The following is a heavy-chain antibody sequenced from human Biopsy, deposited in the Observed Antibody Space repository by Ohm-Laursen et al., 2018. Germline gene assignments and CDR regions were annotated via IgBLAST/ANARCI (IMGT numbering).Heavy chain of an antibody. CDR2: IWYDGSKK. Sequence: SLRLSCSASGLSFSTYGMHWVRQAPGKGLEWVAVIWYDGSKKYYADSVKGRFTITRDNSKNTLFLQMNSLRAADTAIYYCASDLNGDPSAFDSWGQGSLVTVSS. CDR1: GLSFSTYG. D-gene: IGHD4-17*01. J-gene: IGHJ4*02. V-gene: IGHV3-33*01. CDR3: ASDLNGDPSAFDS.